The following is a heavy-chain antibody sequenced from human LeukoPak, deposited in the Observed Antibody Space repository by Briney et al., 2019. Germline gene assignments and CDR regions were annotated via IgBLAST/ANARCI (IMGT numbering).Heavy chain of an antibody. Sequence: SETLSLTCTVYGGSISSYYWSWIRQPPGKGLEWIGYIYYSGSTNYNPSLKSRVTISVDTSKNQFSLKLSSVTAADTAVYYCAGSIAVAGPFDYWGQGTLVTVSS. D-gene: IGHD6-19*01. CDR3: AGSIAVAGPFDY. J-gene: IGHJ4*02. V-gene: IGHV4-59*01. CDR2: IYYSGST. CDR1: GGSISSYY.